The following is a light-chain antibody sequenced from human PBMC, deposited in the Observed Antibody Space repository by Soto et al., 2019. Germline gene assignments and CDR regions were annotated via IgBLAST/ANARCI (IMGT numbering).Light chain of an antibody. Sequence: DIQMTQSPSSLSASVGDIVTITCRASQGISNYLAWYQQKPGKVPKLLIYAASTLQSGVPSRFSGSGSGTDFALNISIFQPEDVATYYCQQYTDAAWTFGPGTKVHIK. CDR2: AAS. CDR3: QQYTDAAWT. J-gene: IGKJ1*01. CDR1: QGISNY. V-gene: IGKV1-27*01.